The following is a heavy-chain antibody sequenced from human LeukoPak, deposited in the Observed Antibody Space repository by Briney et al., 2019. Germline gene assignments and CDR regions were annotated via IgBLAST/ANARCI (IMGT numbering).Heavy chain of an antibody. CDR1: GFTFSSYA. J-gene: IGHJ3*02. D-gene: IGHD1-1*01. CDR3: AKRHSGTTYAFDI. V-gene: IGHV3-30*02. CDR2: IRYDGTYK. Sequence: GGSLRLSCAASGFTFSSYAMSWVRQAPGKGLEWVAFIRYDGTYKYYADSVKGRFTISRDNSKNTLFLQVNSLRTEDTAVYYCAKRHSGTTYAFDIWGQGTGVTVSS.